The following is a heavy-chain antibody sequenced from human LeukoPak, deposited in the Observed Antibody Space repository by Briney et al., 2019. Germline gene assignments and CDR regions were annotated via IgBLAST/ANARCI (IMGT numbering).Heavy chain of an antibody. Sequence: GGSLRLSCAASGFTFSTYWMGWVRQTPGKGLEWVANIKPDGGEKYYVDSVKGRFTISRDNAKNSLYLQMNSLRAEDTAFYYCARAGSGHYFYFFDYWGQGALVTVSS. CDR1: GFTFSTYW. J-gene: IGHJ4*02. CDR3: ARAGSGHYFYFFDY. CDR2: IKPDGGEK. V-gene: IGHV3-7*01. D-gene: IGHD4-17*01.